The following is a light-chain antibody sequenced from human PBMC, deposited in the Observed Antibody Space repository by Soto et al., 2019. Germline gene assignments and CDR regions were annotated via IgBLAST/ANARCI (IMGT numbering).Light chain of an antibody. CDR3: QPYNNWPPTWT. J-gene: IGKJ1*01. Sequence: EIVMTQSPATLSVSPGESVTLSCRASQSVSNNLAWYQQKPGQAPRLLIYGASTRATGFPARFSGSGSGTEFTLTISSLQSEDFAVYYCQPYNNWPPTWTFGQGTKVEIK. CDR2: GAS. V-gene: IGKV3-15*01. CDR1: QSVSNN.